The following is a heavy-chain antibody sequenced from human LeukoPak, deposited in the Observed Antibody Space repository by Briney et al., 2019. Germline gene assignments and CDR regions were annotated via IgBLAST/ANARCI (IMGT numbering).Heavy chain of an antibody. CDR2: INDGGST. D-gene: IGHD2-2*01. J-gene: IGHJ4*02. CDR1: GGSFTKHQ. Sequence: SETLSLTCAVYGGSFTKHQWSWIRQPPGKGLEWIGAINDGGSTDYNPSLKSRVTISVDTSKNQFSLRLSSMTAADTAVYYCARGVVPATSHLPLLDNWGQGTLVIVSS. V-gene: IGHV4-34*01. CDR3: ARGVVPATSHLPLLDN.